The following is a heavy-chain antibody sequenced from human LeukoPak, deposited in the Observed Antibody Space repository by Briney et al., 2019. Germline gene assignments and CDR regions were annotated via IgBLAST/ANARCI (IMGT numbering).Heavy chain of an antibody. J-gene: IGHJ4*02. CDR2: IYYNGNS. CDR3: ARHLLSTVTPFDY. V-gene: IGHV4-34*01. CDR1: GGSFSGYY. Sequence: PSETLSLTCAVYGGSFSGYYWSWIRQPPGKGLEWIGSIYYNGNSYYKQSLKSRVTISVDTSKNQFSLKLSSVTAADTAVYYCARHLLSTVTPFDYWGQGTLVTVSS. D-gene: IGHD4-17*01.